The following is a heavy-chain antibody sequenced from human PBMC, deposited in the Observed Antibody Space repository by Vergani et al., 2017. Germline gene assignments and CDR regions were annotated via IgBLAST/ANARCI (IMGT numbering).Heavy chain of an antibody. D-gene: IGHD3-3*01. CDR2: INTNTGNP. V-gene: IGHV7-4-1*02. Sequence: QVQLVQSGSELKKPGASVKVSCKASGYTFTSYAMNWVRQAPGQGLEWMGWINTNTGNPTYAQGFTGRFVFSLDTSVSTAYLQISSLKAEDTAVYYCARDPITIFGVVIIRVAFDIWGQGTMVTVSS. CDR3: ARDPITIFGVVIIRVAFDI. CDR1: GYTFTSYA. J-gene: IGHJ3*02.